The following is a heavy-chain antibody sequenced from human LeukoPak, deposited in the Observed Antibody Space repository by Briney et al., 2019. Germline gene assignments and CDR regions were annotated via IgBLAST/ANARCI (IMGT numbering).Heavy chain of an antibody. J-gene: IGHJ4*02. D-gene: IGHD3-10*01. CDR1: GFAFTHYS. CDR2: ITGDTNGI. V-gene: IGHV3-48*01. Sequence: PGGSLRLSCVTSGFAFTHYSMNWVRQAPGKGLEWLSYITGDTNGIYYADSVKGRFIISRDNAKNSVYLQMNSLSVEDTAVYYCVRGGVADGNYFGDWGQGTVVTVSP. CDR3: VRGGVADGNYFGD.